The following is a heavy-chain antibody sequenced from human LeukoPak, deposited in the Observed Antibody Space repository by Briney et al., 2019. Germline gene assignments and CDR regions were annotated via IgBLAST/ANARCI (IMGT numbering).Heavy chain of an antibody. J-gene: IGHJ3*02. CDR3: ARGTSRDDAFDI. V-gene: IGHV1-8*01. CDR1: GYTFTSYD. Sequence: GASVTVSCKDSGYTFTSYDINWVRPATGQGVEWMGWMNPKSGNTGYAQKFQGRVTITRNTSISTAYMELSSLRSEDTAVYYCARGTSRDDAFDIWGQGTMVTVSS. D-gene: IGHD2-2*01. CDR2: MNPKSGNT.